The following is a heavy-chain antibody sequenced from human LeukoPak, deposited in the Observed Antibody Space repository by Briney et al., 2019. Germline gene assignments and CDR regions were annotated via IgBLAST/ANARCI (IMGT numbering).Heavy chain of an antibody. CDR1: GGSVSSYY. V-gene: IGHV4-59*02. CDR3: ARDGGYCSSTSCYGI. Sequence: SETLSLTCSVSGGSVSSYYWSWIRQSPGKGLEWIGYIHNSGRTNYNPSLKSRVTGFVDTSKNQVSLRLSSVTAADTAVYYCARDGGYCSSTSCYGIWGQGTMVTVSS. J-gene: IGHJ3*02. D-gene: IGHD2-2*01. CDR2: IHNSGRT.